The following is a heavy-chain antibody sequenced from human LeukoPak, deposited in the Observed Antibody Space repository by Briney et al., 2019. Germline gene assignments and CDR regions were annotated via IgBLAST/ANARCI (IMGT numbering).Heavy chain of an antibody. J-gene: IGHJ5*02. CDR1: GFTFSSYG. V-gene: IGHV3-30*03. CDR3: LVWKHVFDR. Sequence: GGSLRLSCAASGFTFSSYGMHWVHQAPGKGLEWVAVMSYDGSKEYYADSVKGRFTISRDNSKNTLYLQMNSLRVEDTAVYYCLVWKHVFDRWGQGTLVTVSS. CDR2: MSYDGSKE. D-gene: IGHD5/OR15-5a*01.